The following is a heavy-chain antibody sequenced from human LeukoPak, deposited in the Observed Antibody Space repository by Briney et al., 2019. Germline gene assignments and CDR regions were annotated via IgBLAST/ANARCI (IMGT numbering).Heavy chain of an antibody. CDR3: ARDTHCSSTSCYNAFDI. Sequence: GGSLRLSCAASGFTFSSYSMNWARQAPGKGLEWVSSISSSSTYIYYADSLKGRFTISRDNAKNSPSLQMNSLRAEDTAVYYCARDTHCSSTSCYNAFDIWGQGTMVTVSS. V-gene: IGHV3-21*01. CDR1: GFTFSSYS. J-gene: IGHJ3*02. CDR2: ISSSSTYI. D-gene: IGHD2-2*02.